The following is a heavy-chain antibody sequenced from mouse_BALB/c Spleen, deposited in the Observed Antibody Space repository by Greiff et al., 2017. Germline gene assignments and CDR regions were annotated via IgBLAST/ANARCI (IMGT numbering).Heavy chain of an antibody. J-gene: IGHJ1*01. CDR1: GFTFSSYA. D-gene: IGHD1-1*02. CDR2: ISSGGSYT. CDR3: ARRGGLWYFDV. V-gene: IGHV5-9-4*01. Sequence: EVHLVESGGGLVKPGGSLKLSCAASGFTFSSYAMSWVRQSPEKRLEWVAEISSGGSYTYYPDTVTGRFTISRDNAKNTLYLEMSSLRSEDTAMYYCARRGGLWYFDVWGAGTTVTVSS.